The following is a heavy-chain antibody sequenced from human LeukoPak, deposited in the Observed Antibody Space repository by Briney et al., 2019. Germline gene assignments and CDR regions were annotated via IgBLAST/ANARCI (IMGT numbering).Heavy chain of an antibody. CDR2: ISSSGSTI. CDR3: ASMVYYYDISGYYFLDY. V-gene: IGHV3-48*03. Sequence: PGGSLRLSCAASAFTFSSYEMNWVRQAPGKGLEWVSYISSSGSTIHYADSVKGRFTISRDNAKNSLYLQMNSLRAEDTAVYYCASMVYYYDISGYYFLDYWGQGTLVTASS. J-gene: IGHJ4*02. D-gene: IGHD3-22*01. CDR1: AFTFSSYE.